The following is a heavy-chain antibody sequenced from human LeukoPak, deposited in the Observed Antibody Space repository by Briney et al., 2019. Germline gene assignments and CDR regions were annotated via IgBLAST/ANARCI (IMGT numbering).Heavy chain of an antibody. CDR2: ISGAGT. Sequence: GGSLRLSCGPSGFPFTNFAMIWPRQAPGGGREWVSSISGAGTYYAESVKGRFTISRDNYKNTVYLQMKSLRAEDTALYYCARDPNGDYVGAFDFQRWGQGTLVTVSS. CDR3: ARDPNGDYVGAFDFQR. J-gene: IGHJ1*01. D-gene: IGHD4-17*01. CDR1: GFPFTNFA. V-gene: IGHV3-23*01.